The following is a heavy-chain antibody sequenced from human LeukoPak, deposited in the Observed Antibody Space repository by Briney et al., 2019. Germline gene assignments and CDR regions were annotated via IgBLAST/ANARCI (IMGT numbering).Heavy chain of an antibody. CDR3: ARNQGTTRGTYYFDY. D-gene: IGHD1-7*01. CDR2: INPNSGGT. Sequence: ASVKVSCKASGYTFTGYYMHWVRQAPGQGLEWMGWINPNSGGTNYAQKFQGRVTMTRDTSISTAYMELSRLRSDDTAVYYCARNQGTTRGTYYFDYWGQGTLVTVSS. V-gene: IGHV1-2*02. J-gene: IGHJ4*02. CDR1: GYTFTGYY.